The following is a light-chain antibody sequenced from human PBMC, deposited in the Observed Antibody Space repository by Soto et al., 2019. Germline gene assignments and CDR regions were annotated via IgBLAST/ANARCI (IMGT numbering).Light chain of an antibody. CDR3: QQYHTPPLT. V-gene: IGKV4-1*01. J-gene: IGKJ4*01. Sequence: DIVMTQSPDSLAVSLGDWAIINCKSSQSVLFSSNNKNYLAWYQQKSGQPTKVLIYWASTRESGIPDRFRGSGSDTDFTLNLSAQQAEDVALYSCQQYHTPPLTYGGGTMVEVK. CDR1: QSVLFSSNNKNY. CDR2: WAS.